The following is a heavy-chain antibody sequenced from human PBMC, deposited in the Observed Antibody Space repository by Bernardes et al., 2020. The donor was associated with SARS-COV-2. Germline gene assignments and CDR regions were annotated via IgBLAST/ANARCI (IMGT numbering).Heavy chain of an antibody. CDR2: IYPGDSDT. J-gene: IGHJ6*02. CDR3: ARRRYGDFGVDV. D-gene: IGHD4-17*01. V-gene: IGHV5-51*01. CDR1: DYTFTNYW. Sequence: GESLKISCKGSDYTFTNYWIGWVRQMPGKGLEWMGIIYPGDSDTKYSPSFQGRVTISADKSVNTAYLQWSSLKASDTAIYYCARRRYGDFGVDVWDQGTTVTVSS.